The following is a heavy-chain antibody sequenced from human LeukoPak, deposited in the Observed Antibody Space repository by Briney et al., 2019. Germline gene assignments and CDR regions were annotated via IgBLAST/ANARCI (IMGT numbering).Heavy chain of an antibody. CDR1: GGSISGTSYY. V-gene: IGHV4-39*07. D-gene: IGHD5-12*01. Sequence: NPSETLSLTCTVSGGSISGTSYYWGWIRQPPGKGLEWIGSLSYSGSTYCNPSLKSRVTISVDTSKTHLSLRLSSVTAADTAVYYCARGGSGYYIAVFDYWGQGTLVTVSS. J-gene: IGHJ4*02. CDR2: LSYSGST. CDR3: ARGGSGYYIAVFDY.